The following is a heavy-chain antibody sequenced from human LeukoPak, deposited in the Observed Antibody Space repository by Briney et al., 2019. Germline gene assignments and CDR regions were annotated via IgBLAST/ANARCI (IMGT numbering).Heavy chain of an antibody. J-gene: IGHJ3*01. D-gene: IGHD2-15*01. V-gene: IGHV5-10-1*01. Sequence: GESLKISCKGSGYSFTSFWINWVRQMPGKGLEWMGRIDPSGSYTNYSPSFQGHVTISADKSISTAYLQWSSLKASDTAVYYCARRGYCSGGNCFSSAFDVWGQGTMVTVS. CDR1: GYSFTSFW. CDR2: IDPSGSYT. CDR3: ARRGYCSGGNCFSSAFDV.